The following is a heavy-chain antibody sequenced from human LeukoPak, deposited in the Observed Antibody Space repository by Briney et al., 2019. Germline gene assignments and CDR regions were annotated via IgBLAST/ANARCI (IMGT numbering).Heavy chain of an antibody. CDR1: GFTFSSYA. J-gene: IGHJ4*02. CDR2: ISYDGSNK. V-gene: IGHV3-30-3*01. CDR3: ARAALRIAVAGTIDY. Sequence: GGSLRLSCAASGFTFSSYAMHWVRQAPGKGLEWVAVISYDGSNKYYADSVKGRFTISRDNSKNTLYLQMNSLRAEDTAVYYCARAALRIAVAGTIDYWGQGTLVTVSS. D-gene: IGHD6-19*01.